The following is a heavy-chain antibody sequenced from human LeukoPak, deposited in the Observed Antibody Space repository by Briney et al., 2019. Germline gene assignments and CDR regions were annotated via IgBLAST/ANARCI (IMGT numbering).Heavy chain of an antibody. Sequence: GGSLRLSCAASGFTFSSYGMHWVRQAPGKGLEWVAVISYDGSNKYYADSVKGRFTISRDNSKNTLYLQTNSLRAEDTAVYYCAKALIGYCSGGSCYSIDYWGQGTLVTVSS. D-gene: IGHD2-15*01. CDR2: ISYDGSNK. J-gene: IGHJ4*02. V-gene: IGHV3-30*18. CDR1: GFTFSSYG. CDR3: AKALIGYCSGGSCYSIDY.